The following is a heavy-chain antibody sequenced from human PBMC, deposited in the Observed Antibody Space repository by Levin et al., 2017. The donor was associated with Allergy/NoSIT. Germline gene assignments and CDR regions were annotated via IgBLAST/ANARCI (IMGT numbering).Heavy chain of an antibody. CDR2: INHSGST. CDR3: ARGFSMGYCSSTSCSGRNWFDP. J-gene: IGHJ5*02. CDR1: GGSFSGYY. D-gene: IGHD2-2*01. Sequence: SETLSLTCAVYGGSFSGYYWSWIRQPPGKGLEWIGEINHSGSTNYNPSLKSRVTISVDTSKNQFSLKLSSVTAADTAVYYCARGFSMGYCSSTSCSGRNWFDPWGQGTLVTVSS. V-gene: IGHV4-34*01.